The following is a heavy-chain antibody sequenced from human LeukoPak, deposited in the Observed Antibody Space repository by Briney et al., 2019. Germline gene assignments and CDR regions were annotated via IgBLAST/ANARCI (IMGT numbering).Heavy chain of an antibody. CDR3: ARGLIAAGYYYYGMDI. V-gene: IGHV3-74*01. Sequence: GGSLRLSCAASGFTFSSYWMHWVRQAPGQGLVWVSRINSDGSSTSYADSVKGRFTISRDNAKNTLYLQMNSLRAEDTAVYYCARGLIAAGYYYYGMDIWGQGTTVTLSS. CDR2: INSDGSST. J-gene: IGHJ6*02. CDR1: GFTFSSYW. D-gene: IGHD6-25*01.